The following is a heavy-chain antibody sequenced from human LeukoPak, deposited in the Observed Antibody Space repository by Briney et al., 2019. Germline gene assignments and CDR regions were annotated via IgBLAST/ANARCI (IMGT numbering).Heavy chain of an antibody. CDR1: GFTFGNYG. V-gene: IGHV3-30*02. Sequence: QPGGSLRLSCAASGFTFGNYGMHWVRQAPGKGLEWVTFIRYDGSDKYYADSVKGRFTISRDNSKHTLYLEMNSLRAEDTAVYYASSSTGGYWGQGTLVTVSP. J-gene: IGHJ4*02. D-gene: IGHD6-13*01. CDR2: IRYDGSDK. CDR3: SSSTGGY.